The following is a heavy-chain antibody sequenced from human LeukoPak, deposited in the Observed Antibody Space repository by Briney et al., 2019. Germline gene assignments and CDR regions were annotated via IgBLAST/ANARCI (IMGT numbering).Heavy chain of an antibody. J-gene: IGHJ6*02. CDR2: IKQDGSEK. Sequence: PGGSLRLSYAASGSTFSSYWMSWVRQAPGKGLEWVANIKQDGSEKYYVDSVKGRFTISRDNAKNSLYLQMNSLRAEDTAVYYCARELSMDGMDVWGQGTTVTVPS. CDR3: ARELSMDGMDV. D-gene: IGHD4/OR15-4a*01. V-gene: IGHV3-7*01. CDR1: GSTFSSYW.